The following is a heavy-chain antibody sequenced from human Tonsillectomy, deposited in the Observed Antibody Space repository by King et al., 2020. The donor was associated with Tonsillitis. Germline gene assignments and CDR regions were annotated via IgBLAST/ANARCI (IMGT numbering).Heavy chain of an antibody. V-gene: IGHV3-23*04. Sequence: VQLVESGGGLVQPGGSLRVSRAASGFTFSNYAMSWVRQAPGKGLEWVSTFSASGDSTYYADSVKGRFTISRDNSKNTLYLQMNSLRAEDTAVYYCAKGVAVAGRRGFDSWGQGTLVTVSS. CDR2: FSASGDST. CDR3: AKGVAVAGRRGFDS. D-gene: IGHD6-19*01. J-gene: IGHJ4*02. CDR1: GFTFSNYA.